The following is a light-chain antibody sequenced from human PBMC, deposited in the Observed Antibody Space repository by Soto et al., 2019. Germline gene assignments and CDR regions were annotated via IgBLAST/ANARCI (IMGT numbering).Light chain of an antibody. CDR2: GAS. J-gene: IGKJ5*01. Sequence: EIVLTQSPGTLSLSPGERATLSCRASQSVSSSYLAWYQQKPGQAPRLLIYGASSRATGIPDRFSGSGPGTDFTLTISRLEPEDFAVHYCQQYGSSPMTFGQGTRLEIK. CDR3: QQYGSSPMT. CDR1: QSVSSSY. V-gene: IGKV3-20*01.